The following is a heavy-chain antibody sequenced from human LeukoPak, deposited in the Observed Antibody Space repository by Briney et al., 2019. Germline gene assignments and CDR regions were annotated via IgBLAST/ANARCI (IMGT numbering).Heavy chain of an antibody. D-gene: IGHD3-22*01. CDR2: ISAYSGNT. V-gene: IGHV1-18*01. J-gene: IGHJ4*02. Sequence: VASVKVSCKASGYTFTSYGISWVRQAPGQGLEWMGWISAYSGNTNYAQKLQGRVTMTTDTSTSTAYMELRSLRSDDTAVYYCARGYYDSSGSIRGDYWGQGTLVTVSS. CDR1: GYTFTSYG. CDR3: ARGYYDSSGSIRGDY.